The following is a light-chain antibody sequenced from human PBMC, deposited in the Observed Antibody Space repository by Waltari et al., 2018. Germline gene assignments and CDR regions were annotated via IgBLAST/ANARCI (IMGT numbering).Light chain of an antibody. Sequence: DIVMTQSPDSLAVSLGERATINCKSSQSVLYSSNNKNYLDWYQQKPGQPPKLLIYWASTRESGVPDRFSGSESWTDFTLTISSLQAEDVAVYYCHQYYSTPFTFGPGTKVDIK. CDR2: WAS. CDR1: QSVLYSSNNKNY. CDR3: HQYYSTPFT. V-gene: IGKV4-1*01. J-gene: IGKJ3*01.